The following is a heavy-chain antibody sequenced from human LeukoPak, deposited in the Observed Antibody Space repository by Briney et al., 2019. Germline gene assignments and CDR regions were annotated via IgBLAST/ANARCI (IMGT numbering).Heavy chain of an antibody. V-gene: IGHV4-30-4*07. J-gene: IGHJ4*02. CDR1: GGSISSGGYS. CDR2: IYYSGST. Sequence: PSETLSLTCAVSGGSISSGGYSWSWIRQPPGKGLEWIGYIYYSGSTYYNPSLKSRVTISVDTSKNQFSLKLSSVTAADTAVYYCAREGDYGDYDDYWGQGTLVTVSS. D-gene: IGHD4-17*01. CDR3: AREGDYGDYDDY.